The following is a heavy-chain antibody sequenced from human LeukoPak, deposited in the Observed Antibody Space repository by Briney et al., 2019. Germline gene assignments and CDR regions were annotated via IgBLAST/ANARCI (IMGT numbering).Heavy chain of an antibody. Sequence: SETLSLTCTVSGDSISNSNYYWGWIRQPPGKGLEWFGMIYYTGRTYYNPSLKSRVTISVDTSRNQFFLKLSSVTAADTAVDXXXXXXXXXXXXDPWGQGTLVTVSS. V-gene: IGHV4-39*01. J-gene: IGHJ5*02. CDR1: GDSISNSNYY. CDR2: IYYTGRT. CDR3: XXXXXXXXXXDP.